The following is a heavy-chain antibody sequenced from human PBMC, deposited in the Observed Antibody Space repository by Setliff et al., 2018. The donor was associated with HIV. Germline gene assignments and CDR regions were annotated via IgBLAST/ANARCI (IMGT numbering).Heavy chain of an antibody. D-gene: IGHD2-15*01. CDR1: GDSVSSGSYY. V-gene: IGHV4-61*01. CDR2: IHTSGST. J-gene: IGHJ3*01. CDR3: ARDRIEVVVDGPHDVFDV. Sequence: PSETLSLTCTVSGDSVSSGSYYWSWIRQPPGKGLEWMGRIHTSGSTNYNPSLTSRVTLSVDTSKNQFFLKLTSLSAADTAVYYCARDRIEVVVDGPHDVFDVWGRGTTVTVSS.